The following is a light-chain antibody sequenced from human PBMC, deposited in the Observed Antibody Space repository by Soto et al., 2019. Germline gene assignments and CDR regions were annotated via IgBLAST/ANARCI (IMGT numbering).Light chain of an antibody. CDR2: ESS. CDR1: QNVANY. V-gene: IGKV3-11*01. J-gene: IGKJ5*01. Sequence: EIVLTQSPATLSLSPGERATLSCRASQNVANYLDWYQQKPGQAPRLLIYESSNRATGIAARFSGSGSGTDFTLTISSLEPEDFAVYYCQQRSNWPITFGLGARLEIK. CDR3: QQRSNWPIT.